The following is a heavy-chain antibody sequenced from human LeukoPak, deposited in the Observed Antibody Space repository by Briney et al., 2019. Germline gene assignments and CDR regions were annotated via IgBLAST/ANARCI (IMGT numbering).Heavy chain of an antibody. CDR1: GGTFSSYA. V-gene: IGHV1-69*04. CDR2: IIPIFGIA. Sequence: SVKVSCKAAGGTFSSYAISWVRQAPGQGLEWMGRIIPIFGIANYAQKFQGRVTITADKSTSTAYMELSSLRSEDTAVYYCAIAPDFYDSSGYLAYWGQGTLVTVSS. D-gene: IGHD3-22*01. CDR3: AIAPDFYDSSGYLAY. J-gene: IGHJ4*02.